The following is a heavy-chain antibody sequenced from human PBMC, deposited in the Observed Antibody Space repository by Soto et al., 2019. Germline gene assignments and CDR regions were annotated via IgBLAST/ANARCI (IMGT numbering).Heavy chain of an antibody. CDR3: AKVPYRAPGIVVVPAAIFYFDY. D-gene: IGHD2-2*01. V-gene: IGHV3-23*01. Sequence: GGSLRLSCAASGFTFSSYAMSWVRQAPGKGLEWVSAISGSGGSTYYADSVKGRFTISRDNSKNTLYLQMNSLRAEDTAVYYCAKVPYRAPGIVVVPAAIFYFDYWGQGTLVTVSS. J-gene: IGHJ4*02. CDR2: ISGSGGST. CDR1: GFTFSSYA.